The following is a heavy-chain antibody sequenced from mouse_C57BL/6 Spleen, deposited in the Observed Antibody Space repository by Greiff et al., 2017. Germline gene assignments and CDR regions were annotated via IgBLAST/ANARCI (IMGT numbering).Heavy chain of an antibody. CDR3: ASHYDGYPYFDY. V-gene: IGHV1-4*01. J-gene: IGHJ2*01. CDR2: INPSSGYT. D-gene: IGHD2-3*01. CDR1: GYTFTSYT. Sequence: QVQLQQSGAELARPGASVKMSCKASGYTFTSYTMHWVKQRPGQGLEWIGYINPSSGYTKYNQKFKDKATLTADKSSSTAYMQLSSLTSEDSAVYYCASHYDGYPYFDYWGQGTTLTVSS.